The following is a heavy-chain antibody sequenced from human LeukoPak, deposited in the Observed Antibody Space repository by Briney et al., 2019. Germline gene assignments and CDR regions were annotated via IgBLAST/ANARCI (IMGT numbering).Heavy chain of an antibody. Sequence: GGSLRLSCAASGLTFSSYAMSWVRQAPGKGLEWVSATSDSGSSTYYADSVKGRFTISRDNSKNTLYLQMNSLRTEDTAVYYCAGKSPGWSMAFDHWGQGTPVTVSS. D-gene: IGHD2-8*01. CDR2: TSDSGSST. V-gene: IGHV3-23*01. CDR3: AGKSPGWSMAFDH. CDR1: GLTFSSYA. J-gene: IGHJ4*02.